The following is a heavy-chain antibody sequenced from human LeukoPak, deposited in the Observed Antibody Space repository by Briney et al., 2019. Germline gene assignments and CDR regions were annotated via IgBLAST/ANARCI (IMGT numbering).Heavy chain of an antibody. CDR2: ISAYNGNT. D-gene: IGHD2-2*02. CDR3: ARECSSTSCYNGIDY. V-gene: IGHV1-18*01. Sequence: ASVKVSCKASGYTFTSYGISWVRQAPGQGLEWMGWISAYNGNTNYAQKLQGRVTMTTDTSTSTAYMELRSLRSDDTAVYYCARECSSTSCYNGIDYWGQGTLVTVSS. J-gene: IGHJ4*02. CDR1: GYTFTSYG.